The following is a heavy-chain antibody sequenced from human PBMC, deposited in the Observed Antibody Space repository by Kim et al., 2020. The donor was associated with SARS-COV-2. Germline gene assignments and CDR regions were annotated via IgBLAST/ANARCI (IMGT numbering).Heavy chain of an antibody. CDR3: ARGSDFWSGYYIAVGYF. CDR1: GFTFSSYA. Sequence: GGSLRLSCAASGFTFSSYAMHWVRQAPGKGLEWVAVISYDGSNKYYADSVKGRFTISRDNSKNTLYLQMNSLRAEDTAVYYCARGSDFWSGYYIAVGYF. V-gene: IGHV3-30*04. J-gene: IGHJ1*01. D-gene: IGHD3-3*01. CDR2: ISYDGSNK.